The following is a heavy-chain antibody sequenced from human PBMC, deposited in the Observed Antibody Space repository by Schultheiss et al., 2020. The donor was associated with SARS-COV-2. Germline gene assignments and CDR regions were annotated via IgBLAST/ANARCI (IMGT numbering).Heavy chain of an antibody. CDR1: GFTFSSYG. J-gene: IGHJ4*02. D-gene: IGHD2-2*01. V-gene: IGHV3-33*01. CDR2: IWYDGSNK. CDR3: ARGGSTSCYGCYYFDY. Sequence: GGSLRLSCAASGFTFSSYGMHWVRQAPGKGLEWVAVIWYDGSNKYYADSVKGRFTISRDNSKNTLYLQMNSLRAEDTAVYYCARGGSTSCYGCYYFDYWGQGTLVTVSS.